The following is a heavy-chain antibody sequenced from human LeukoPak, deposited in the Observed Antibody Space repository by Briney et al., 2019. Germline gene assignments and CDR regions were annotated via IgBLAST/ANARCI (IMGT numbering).Heavy chain of an antibody. J-gene: IGHJ3*02. D-gene: IGHD6-13*01. Sequence: GGSLRLSCAASGFTFSDYYMNWIRQALGKGLEWVSYISRGGSTTYYADSVKGRFTISRDNAENSLYLQMNSLRAEDTAVYYCVRGVSIGSSWYNDIWGQGTMVTVSS. CDR1: GFTFSDYY. CDR3: VRGVSIGSSWYNDI. CDR2: ISRGGSTT. V-gene: IGHV3-11*01.